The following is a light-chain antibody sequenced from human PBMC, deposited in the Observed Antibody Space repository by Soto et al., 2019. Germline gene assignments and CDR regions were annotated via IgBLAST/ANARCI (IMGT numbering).Light chain of an antibody. Sequence: DIQMTQSPSTLSASVGDRVTITCRASQYISSWLAWYQQKPGKAPKLLIYKASSLESGVPSRFSGGGSGTEFTLTIRSLQPDEFAAYYCQQYNSQRTFGQGTKVEIK. CDR3: QQYNSQRT. CDR1: QYISSW. J-gene: IGKJ1*01. V-gene: IGKV1-5*03. CDR2: KAS.